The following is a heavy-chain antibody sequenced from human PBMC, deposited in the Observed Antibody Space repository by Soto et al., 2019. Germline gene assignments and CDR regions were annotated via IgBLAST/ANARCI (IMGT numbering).Heavy chain of an antibody. CDR2: IKQDGSEK. V-gene: IGHV3-7*01. CDR1: GFTFSSYW. Sequence: GGSLRLSCAASGFTFSSYWMSWVRQAPGKGLEWVANIKQDGSEKYYVDSVKGRFTISRDNAKNSLYLQMNSLRAEDTAVYYCASNQEKRYCSGGSCYPSDIWGQGTMVTVSS. J-gene: IGHJ3*02. CDR3: ASNQEKRYCSGGSCYPSDI. D-gene: IGHD2-15*01.